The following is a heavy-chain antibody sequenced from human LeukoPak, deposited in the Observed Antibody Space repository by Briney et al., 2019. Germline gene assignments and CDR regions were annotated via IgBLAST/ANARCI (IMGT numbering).Heavy chain of an antibody. V-gene: IGHV1-46*03. CDR3: ARAYDFWSGRYQLGP. CDR1: GYTFTSYY. D-gene: IGHD3-3*01. J-gene: IGHJ5*02. Sequence: GASVKVSCKASGYTFTSYYMHWVRQAPGQGLEWMGIINPSGGSTSYAQKFQGRVTVTRDTSTSTVYMELSSLRSEDTAVYCCARAYDFWSGRYQLGPWGQGTLVTVSS. CDR2: INPSGGST.